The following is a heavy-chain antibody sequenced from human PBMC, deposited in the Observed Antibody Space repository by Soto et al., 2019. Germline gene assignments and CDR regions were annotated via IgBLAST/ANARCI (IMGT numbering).Heavy chain of an antibody. J-gene: IGHJ2*01. D-gene: IGHD3-16*01. CDR2: LSTSGRT. Sequence: SETLSLTCAVYGGSFSGYYWSWIRQPPGKGLESIGRLSTSGRTNYSPSLQSRVTMSLDTSKNRFSLRLTSVSAADTAVYFCARGLGRYFDLWGRGTLVTVS. CDR1: GGSFSGYY. V-gene: IGHV4-59*10. CDR3: ARGLGRYFDL.